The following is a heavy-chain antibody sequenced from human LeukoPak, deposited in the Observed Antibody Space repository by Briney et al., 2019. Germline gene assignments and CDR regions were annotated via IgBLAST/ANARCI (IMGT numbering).Heavy chain of an antibody. V-gene: IGHV1-2*02. D-gene: IGHD2/OR15-2a*01. Sequence: ASVKVSCKASGYTFTGYYMHWVRQAPEQGLEWMGWINPNSGGTNYAQKFQGRVTMTRDTSISTAYMELSRLRSDDTAVYYCARGDSRASGFDYWGQGTLVTVSS. J-gene: IGHJ4*02. CDR3: ARGDSRASGFDY. CDR2: INPNSGGT. CDR1: GYTFTGYY.